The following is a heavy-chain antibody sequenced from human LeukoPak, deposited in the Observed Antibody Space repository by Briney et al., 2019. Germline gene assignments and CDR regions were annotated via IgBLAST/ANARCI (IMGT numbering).Heavy chain of an antibody. D-gene: IGHD3-10*01. Sequence: SVKVSCKASGGTFSSYAISWVRQAPGQGLEWMGGIIPIFGTANYAQKFQGRVTITADESTSTAYMELSSLRSEDTAVYYCAREGMVRENYYYYYMDVWGRGTTVTISS. CDR2: IIPIFGTA. CDR3: AREGMVRENYYYYYMDV. V-gene: IGHV1-69*13. J-gene: IGHJ6*03. CDR1: GGTFSSYA.